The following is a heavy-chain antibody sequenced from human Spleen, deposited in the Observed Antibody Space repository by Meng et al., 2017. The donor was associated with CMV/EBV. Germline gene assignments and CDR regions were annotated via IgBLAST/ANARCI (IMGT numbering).Heavy chain of an antibody. CDR2: IYWDDDK. J-gene: IGHJ4*02. CDR1: GFSLSTSGVG. D-gene: IGHD1-26*01. V-gene: IGHV2-5*02. CDR3: AHLGSYTTYFDY. Sequence: TPLKEAGPTLVKPTQTLPLTCTFAGFSLSTSGVGVGWIRQPPGKALEWLALIYWDDDKRYSPSLKSRLTITKDTSKNQVVLTMTNMDPVDTATYCCAHLGSYTTYFDYWGQGTLVTVSS.